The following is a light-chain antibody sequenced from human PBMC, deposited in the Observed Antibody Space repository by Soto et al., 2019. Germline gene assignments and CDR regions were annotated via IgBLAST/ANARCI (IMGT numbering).Light chain of an antibody. CDR2: EVS. CDR1: SSDVGGYNY. V-gene: IGLV2-14*01. Sequence: QSALTQPASVSGSPGQSITISCTGTSSDVGGYNYVSWYQQHPGKAPKLMIYEVSNRPSGVSNRFSGSKSGNTASLTISGLPAEDEADYYCTSYTSSRIVVFGGGTKLTVL. CDR3: TSYTSSRIVV. J-gene: IGLJ2*01.